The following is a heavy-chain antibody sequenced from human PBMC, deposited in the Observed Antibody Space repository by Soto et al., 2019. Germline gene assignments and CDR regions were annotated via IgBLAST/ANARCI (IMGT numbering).Heavy chain of an antibody. CDR3: ARDHKRRDGYNFDS. CDR2: ISNGDETT. Sequence: QVQLVESGGGLVEPGGSLRLSCPASGFIFTDYSMTWIRQAPGKGLEWVSYISNGDETTHYADSLKGRFIVSRDNAKKVLFLQMNGLRVDDTAVYYCARDHKRRDGYNFDSWGRGALVTVSS. J-gene: IGHJ4*02. D-gene: IGHD5-12*01. V-gene: IGHV3-11*01. CDR1: GFIFTDYS.